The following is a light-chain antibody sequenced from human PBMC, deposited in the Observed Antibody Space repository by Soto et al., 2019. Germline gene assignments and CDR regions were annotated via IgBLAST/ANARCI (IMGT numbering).Light chain of an antibody. V-gene: IGKV3-11*01. Sequence: IILTQSPATLSLSPGEGATLSCRASQSVNNYLVWYQQKPGQAPRHLIYDASKRATGIPARFSGSGSGTDFILTISSLEPEDFAVYYCQQRSNWPYTFGQGTKLEIK. J-gene: IGKJ2*01. CDR3: QQRSNWPYT. CDR2: DAS. CDR1: QSVNNY.